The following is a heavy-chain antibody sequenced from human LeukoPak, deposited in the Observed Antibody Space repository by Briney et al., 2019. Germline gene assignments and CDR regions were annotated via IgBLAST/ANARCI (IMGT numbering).Heavy chain of an antibody. J-gene: IGHJ4*02. CDR1: GGSITSYY. CDR2: IYYTGST. CDR3: AASYFYDGIRYFDY. V-gene: IGHV4-59*08. Sequence: KPSETLSPTCSVSGGSITSYYWSWIRQPPGKGLEWIGYIYYTGSTKSNPSLKSRVTISLDMSERQFSLKLSSVTAADTAIYYCAASYFYDGIRYFDYWGLGTLVTVSS. D-gene: IGHD3-22*01.